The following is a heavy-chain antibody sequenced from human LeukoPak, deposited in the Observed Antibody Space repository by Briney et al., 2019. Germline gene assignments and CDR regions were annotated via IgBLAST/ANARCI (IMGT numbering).Heavy chain of an antibody. CDR3: AKDIFTGIAAAGAIDY. CDR2: INNVASHI. J-gene: IGHJ4*02. V-gene: IGHV3-21*04. Sequence: GGSLRLSCAASGFTFSSSAMNWVRQAPGKGLEWVSSINNVASHIYYAHSVKGRFTISRDNAKNSLYLQMNSLRAEDTALYYCAKDIFTGIAAAGAIDYWGQGTLVTVSS. CDR1: GFTFSSSA. D-gene: IGHD6-13*01.